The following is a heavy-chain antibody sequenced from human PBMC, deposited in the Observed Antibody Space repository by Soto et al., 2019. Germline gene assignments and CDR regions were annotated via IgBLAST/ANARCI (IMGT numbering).Heavy chain of an antibody. J-gene: IGHJ4*02. Sequence: SVKVSCKASGYTFTTYDISWVRQAPGQGLEWMGGIIPIFGTANYAQKFQGRVTITADESTSTAYMELSSLRSEDTAVYYCARECSGGSCYLGWGQGTLVTVSS. CDR1: GYTFTTYD. CDR3: ARECSGGSCYLG. D-gene: IGHD2-15*01. V-gene: IGHV1-69*13. CDR2: IIPIFGTA.